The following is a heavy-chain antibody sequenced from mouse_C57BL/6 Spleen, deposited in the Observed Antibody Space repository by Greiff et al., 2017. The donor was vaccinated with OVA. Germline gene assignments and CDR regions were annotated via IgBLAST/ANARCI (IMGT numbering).Heavy chain of an antibody. CDR2: ISSGSSTI. D-gene: IGHD2-10*01. CDR1: GFTFSDYG. CDR3: ARAYYGNYDYAMDY. Sequence: VQLQQSGGGLVKPGGSLKLSCAASGFTFSDYGMHWVRQAPEKGLEWVAYISSGSSTIYYADTVKGRFTISRDNAKNTLFLQMTSLRSEDTAMYYCARAYYGNYDYAMDYWGQGTSVTVSS. V-gene: IGHV5-17*01. J-gene: IGHJ4*01.